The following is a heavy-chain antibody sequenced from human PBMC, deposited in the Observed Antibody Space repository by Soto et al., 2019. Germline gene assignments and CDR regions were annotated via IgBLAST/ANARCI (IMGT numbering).Heavy chain of an antibody. CDR3: ARALYRGWFDP. CDR1: GVSITKNNW. V-gene: IGHV4-4*02. CDR2: ISDIGST. D-gene: IGHD1-26*01. J-gene: IGHJ5*02. Sequence: QVQVQESGPGLVKPSGTLSLTCAVSGVSITKNNWWAWVHQSPGKGLEWIGEISDIGSTNYNPSLKSRIIISADKSRNQFSLRLTSVTAADTAIYYCARALYRGWFDPWGPGTQVIVSS.